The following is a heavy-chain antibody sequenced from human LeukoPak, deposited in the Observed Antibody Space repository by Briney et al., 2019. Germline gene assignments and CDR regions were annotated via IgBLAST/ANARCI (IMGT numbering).Heavy chain of an antibody. V-gene: IGHV3-7*01. CDR1: GFTFSIYW. CDR2: IKQDGSEK. D-gene: IGHD6-19*01. CDR3: ARDRLSEDWLVRGDAFDV. Sequence: GGSLRLSCAASGFTFSIYWMSWVRQAPGKGLEWVANIKQDGSEKYYVDSVKGRFTISRDNAKKSLYLQMNSLRAEDTAVYYCARDRLSEDWLVRGDAFDVWGQGTMVTVSS. J-gene: IGHJ3*01.